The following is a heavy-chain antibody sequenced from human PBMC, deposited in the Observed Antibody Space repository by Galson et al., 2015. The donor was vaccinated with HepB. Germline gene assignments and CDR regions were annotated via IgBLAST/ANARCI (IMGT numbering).Heavy chain of an antibody. V-gene: IGHV3-33*01. D-gene: IGHD3-16*01. CDR1: GFTFSTYG. CDR2: IWYDGTYK. Sequence: SLRLSCAASGFTFSTYGMHWVRQAPGKGLEWVAVIWYDGTYKYYIDSVKGRFSISRDNSKNMLYLQMNSLRAEDTALYYCAREGGLGGYFDYWGQGTLVTVSS. CDR3: AREGGLGGYFDY. J-gene: IGHJ4*02.